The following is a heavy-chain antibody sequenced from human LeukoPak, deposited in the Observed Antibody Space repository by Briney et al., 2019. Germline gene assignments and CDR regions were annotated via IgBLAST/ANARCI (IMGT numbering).Heavy chain of an antibody. Sequence: GGSLRLSCVASGFTFDDYAMHWVRLSPGKGLEWVSGISWNSGSIGYADSVKGRFTISRDNAKNSLYLQMNSLRAEDTAVYYCAIRGYSYGTDAFDIWGQGTMVTVSS. D-gene: IGHD5-18*01. CDR1: GFTFDDYA. J-gene: IGHJ3*02. CDR2: ISWNSGSI. V-gene: IGHV3-9*01. CDR3: AIRGYSYGTDAFDI.